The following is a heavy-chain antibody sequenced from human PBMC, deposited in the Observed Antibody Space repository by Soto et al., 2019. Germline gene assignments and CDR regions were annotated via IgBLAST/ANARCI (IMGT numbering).Heavy chain of an antibody. CDR2: IYYSGST. CDR1: GGSISSGGYY. J-gene: IGHJ4*02. D-gene: IGHD2-2*01. Sequence: QVQLQESGPGLVKPSQTLSLTCTVSGGSISSGGYYWSWIRQHPGKGLEWIGYIYYSGSTYYNPSLKSRVNISVDTSKNQFSLRLSSVTAADTAVYYYASIVVPAAPFDYWGQGTLVTVSS. V-gene: IGHV4-31*03. CDR3: ASIVVPAAPFDY.